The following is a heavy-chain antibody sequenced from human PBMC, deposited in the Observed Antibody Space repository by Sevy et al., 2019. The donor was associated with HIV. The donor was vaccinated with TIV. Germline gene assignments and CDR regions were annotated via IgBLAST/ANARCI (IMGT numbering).Heavy chain of an antibody. D-gene: IGHD3-3*01. CDR1: GFTFSSYW. J-gene: IGHJ6*02. CDR3: ARDGFLEWLLSYGMDV. CDR2: IKQDGSEK. Sequence: GGSLRLSCAASGFTFSSYWMSWVRQAPGKGLEWVANIKQDGSEKYYVDSVKGRFTISRDNAKNSLYLQMNSLRAEDTAVYYCARDGFLEWLLSYGMDVWGQGTTVTVSS. V-gene: IGHV3-7*01.